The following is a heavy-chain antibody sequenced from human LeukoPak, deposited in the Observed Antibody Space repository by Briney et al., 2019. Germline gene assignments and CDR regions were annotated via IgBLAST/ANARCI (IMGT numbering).Heavy chain of an antibody. CDR3: ARGGAGSFDY. CDR2: TYYRSKWYN. J-gene: IGHJ4*02. D-gene: IGHD2-15*01. CDR1: GDSVSSISTA. V-gene: IGHV6-1*01. Sequence: SQTLSLTCAISGDSVSSISTAWNWIRQSPSRGLEWLGGTYYRSKWYNDYAVFVKSRITINPDTSRNQFSLQLNSMTPEDTAVYYCARGGAGSFDYWGQGTLVTVSS.